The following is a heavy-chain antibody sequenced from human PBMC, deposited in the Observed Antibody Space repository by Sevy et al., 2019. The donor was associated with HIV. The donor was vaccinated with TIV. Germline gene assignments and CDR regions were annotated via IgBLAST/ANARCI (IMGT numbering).Heavy chain of an antibody. V-gene: IGHV4-59*01. CDR2: IYYSGST. CDR1: GGSISSYY. D-gene: IGHD4-4*01. CDR3: ASATTVTTLGGMDV. J-gene: IGHJ6*02. Sequence: SETLSLTCTVSGGSISSYYWSWIRQPPGKGLEWIGYIYYSGSTNYNPSLKSRVTISVDTSKNQFSLKLGSVTAADTAVYYCASATTVTTLGGMDVWGQGTTVTVSS.